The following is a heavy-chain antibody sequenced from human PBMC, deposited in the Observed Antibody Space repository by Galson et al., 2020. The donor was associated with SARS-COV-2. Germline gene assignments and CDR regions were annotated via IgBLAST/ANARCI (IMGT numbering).Heavy chain of an antibody. CDR2: ISYDGNIK. CDR3: LREPYKALVVQPALYFDY. Sequence: GGSLRLSCAASGFTFSDHSIHWVRQFPGKGLEWVAVISYDGNIKFYGDSVKGRFTISRDNSKNTVYLQMNSLRSDEAAVYFCLREPYKALVVQPALYFDYWGQGTLVTVSS. D-gene: IGHD2-2*01. CDR1: GFTFSDHS. V-gene: IGHV3-30-3*01. J-gene: IGHJ4*02.